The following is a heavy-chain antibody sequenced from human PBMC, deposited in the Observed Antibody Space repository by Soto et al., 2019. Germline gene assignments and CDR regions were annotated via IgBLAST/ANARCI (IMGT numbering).Heavy chain of an antibody. J-gene: IGHJ6*02. V-gene: IGHV1-2*04. D-gene: IGHD2-8*01. CDR1: GYRFTDYH. Sequence: GASVKVSCKASGYRFTDYHIHWVRQAPGQGLEWLGRINPKSGGTSTAQKFQGWVTMTRDRSISTVYMELTRLRSDDTAVYFCARGHSTDCSNGVCSFFYYHEMDGWGQGTTVTVSS. CDR2: INPKSGGT. CDR3: ARGHSTDCSNGVCSFFYYHEMDG.